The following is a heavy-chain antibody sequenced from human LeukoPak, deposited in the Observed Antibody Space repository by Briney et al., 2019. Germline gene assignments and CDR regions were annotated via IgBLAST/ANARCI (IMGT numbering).Heavy chain of an antibody. Sequence: KPSETLSLTCTVSGFSISSGYYWGWIRQPPGKGLEWIGSIYHGGSTYYNPSLKSRVTISVDTSKNQFSLKLSSVTAADTAVYYCARDRIVGRGAARACWFDPWGQGTLVTVSS. J-gene: IGHJ5*02. CDR3: ARDRIVGRGAARACWFDP. CDR1: GFSISSGYY. V-gene: IGHV4-38-2*02. D-gene: IGHD2-15*01. CDR2: IYHGGST.